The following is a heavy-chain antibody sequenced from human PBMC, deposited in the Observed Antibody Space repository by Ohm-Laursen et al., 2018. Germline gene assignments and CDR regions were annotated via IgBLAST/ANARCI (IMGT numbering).Heavy chain of an antibody. CDR2: INPNSGGT. Sequence: ASVKVSCKASGYTFTGYYMHWVRQAPGQGLEWMGWINPNSGGTNYAQKFQGRVTMARDTSISTAYMELSRLRSDDTAVYYCARSVVVVAALDYWGQGTLVTVSS. V-gene: IGHV1-2*02. J-gene: IGHJ4*02. CDR1: GYTFTGYY. D-gene: IGHD2-15*01. CDR3: ARSVVVVAALDY.